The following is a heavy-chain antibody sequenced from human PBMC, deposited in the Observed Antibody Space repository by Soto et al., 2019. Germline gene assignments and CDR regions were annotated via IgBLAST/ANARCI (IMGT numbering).Heavy chain of an antibody. CDR1: GGSSSSYY. J-gene: IGHJ6*02. Sequence: PSATLSVTCTVAGGSSSSYYWSWIRQPPGKGLEWIGYIYYSGSTNYNPSLKSRVTISVGTSKNQFSLKLSSVTAADTAVYYCARDGGRYYGMDVWGQGTTVTVSS. V-gene: IGHV4-59*01. D-gene: IGHD3-3*01. CDR2: IYYSGST. CDR3: ARDGGRYYGMDV.